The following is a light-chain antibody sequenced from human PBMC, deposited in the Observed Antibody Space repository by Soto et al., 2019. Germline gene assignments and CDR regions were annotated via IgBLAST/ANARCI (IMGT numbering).Light chain of an antibody. V-gene: IGLV4-69*01. CDR3: QTWVTGLWV. CDR1: TGHSTYA. CDR2: LNSDGSH. J-gene: IGLJ3*02. Sequence: QPVLTQSPSASASLGASVKLTCTLSTGHSTYAIAWHQQQPEKGPRYLMKLNSDGSHTRGDGIPDRFSGSSSGAERYLTLSSLQSEDEADYYCQTWVTGLWVFGGGTKLTVL.